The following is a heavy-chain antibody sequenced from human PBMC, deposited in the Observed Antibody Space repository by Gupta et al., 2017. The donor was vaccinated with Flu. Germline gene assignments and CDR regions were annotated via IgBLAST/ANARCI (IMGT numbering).Heavy chain of an antibody. V-gene: IGHV3-73*01. CDR3: TRGYCSSTSCYTFDY. CDR2: IRSKANSYAT. J-gene: IGHJ4*02. Sequence: GKGLGWVGRIRSKANSYATAYAASVKGRFTISRDDSKNTAYLQMNSLKTEDTAVYYCTRGYCSSTSCYTFDYWGQGTLVTVSS. D-gene: IGHD2-2*02.